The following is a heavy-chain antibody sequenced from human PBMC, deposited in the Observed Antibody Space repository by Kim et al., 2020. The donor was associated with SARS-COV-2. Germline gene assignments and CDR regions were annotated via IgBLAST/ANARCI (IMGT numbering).Heavy chain of an antibody. J-gene: IGHJ1*01. Sequence: SETLSLTCTVSGGSVSSGSYYWSWIRQPPGKGLEWIGYIYYSGSTNYNPSLKRRVTISVDTSKNQFSLKLSSVTAADTAVYYCARERRGYYDSSGYYISEYFQHWGQGTLVTVSS. CDR1: GGSVSSGSYY. V-gene: IGHV4-61*01. CDR2: IYYSGST. D-gene: IGHD3-22*01. CDR3: ARERRGYYDSSGYYISEYFQH.